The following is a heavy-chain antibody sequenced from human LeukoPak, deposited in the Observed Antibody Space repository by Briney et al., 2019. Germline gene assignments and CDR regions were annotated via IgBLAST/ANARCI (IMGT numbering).Heavy chain of an antibody. J-gene: IGHJ5*02. Sequence: ASVKVSCKASGYTFTGYYMHWVRQAPGQGLEWMGWINPNSGGTNYAQKFQGRVTMTRNTSISTAYMELSSLRSEDTAVYYCARGGTTVTTRGWNKRYNWFDPWGQGTLVTVSS. D-gene: IGHD4-11*01. CDR2: INPNSGGT. V-gene: IGHV1-2*02. CDR1: GYTFTGYY. CDR3: ARGGTTVTTRGWNKRYNWFDP.